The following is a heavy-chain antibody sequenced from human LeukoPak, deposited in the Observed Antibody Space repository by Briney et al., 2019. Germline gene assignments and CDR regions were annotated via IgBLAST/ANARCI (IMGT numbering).Heavy chain of an antibody. D-gene: IGHD2-2*01. V-gene: IGHV3-21*01. CDR1: GFTFSSYS. J-gene: IGHJ5*02. CDR3: ARGQYQLLKYSWFDP. CDR2: ISSSSSYI. Sequence: SGGSLRLSCAASGFTFSSYSMNWVRQAPGKGLEWVSSISSSSSYIYYADSVKGRFTISRDNAKNSLYLQMNSLRAEDTAVYYCARGQYQLLKYSWFDPWGQGTLVTVSS.